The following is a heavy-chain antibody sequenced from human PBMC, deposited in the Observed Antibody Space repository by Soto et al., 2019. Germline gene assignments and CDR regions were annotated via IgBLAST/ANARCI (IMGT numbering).Heavy chain of an antibody. D-gene: IGHD3-3*01. Sequence: SETLSRTCAVYGGSFSGYYWSCIRQPPGKGLEWIVEINHSGSTNYNPSLKSRVTISVDTSKNQFSLKLSSVTAADKAVYYCARFDNFLNGYYHSYYYGMEVGGQGNTVT. CDR3: ARFDNFLNGYYHSYYYGMEV. CDR2: INHSGST. J-gene: IGHJ6*02. V-gene: IGHV4-34*01. CDR1: GGSFSGYY.